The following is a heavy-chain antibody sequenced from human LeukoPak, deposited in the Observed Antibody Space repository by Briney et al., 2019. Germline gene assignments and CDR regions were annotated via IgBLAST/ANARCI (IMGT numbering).Heavy chain of an antibody. CDR3: ARGGSSSWDAFDI. CDR1: GGSISSGGYS. D-gene: IGHD6-13*01. J-gene: IGHJ3*02. V-gene: IGHV4-30-2*01. CDR2: IYHSGST. Sequence: PSETLSLTCAVSGGSISSGGYSWSWVRQPPGKGLEWIGYIYHSGSTYYNPSLKSRVTISVDRSKNQFSLKLSSVTAADTAVYYCARGGSSSWDAFDIWGQGTMVTVSS.